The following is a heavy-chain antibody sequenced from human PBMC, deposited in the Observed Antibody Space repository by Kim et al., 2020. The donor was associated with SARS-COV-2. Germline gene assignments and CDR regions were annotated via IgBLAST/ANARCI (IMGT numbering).Heavy chain of an antibody. D-gene: IGHD7-27*01. V-gene: IGHV3-23*01. CDR2: VTSSGAT. CDR3: AKVASGATFDS. Sequence: GGSLRLSCVASGFSFTTYPMTWVRQAPGKGLEWVSIVTSSGATYYADSVKGRLTITRDNSKTTANLQMNSLRDEDTAVYFCAKVASGATFDSWGQGTLVTVSS. J-gene: IGHJ4*02. CDR1: GFSFTTYP.